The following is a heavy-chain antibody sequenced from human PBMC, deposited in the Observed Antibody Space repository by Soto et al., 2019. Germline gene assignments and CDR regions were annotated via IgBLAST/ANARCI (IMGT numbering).Heavy chain of an antibody. CDR1: GGTISGYY. Sequence: PSETLSLTCSVSGGTISGYYLTWIRQPAGKGLEWIGRIYSSGNTKYNPSLQSRVTMSLDTSNNQFSLRLTSVTAADTAVYYCARGQRFSAWFDPWGQGTLVTVSS. V-gene: IGHV4-4*07. CDR2: IYSSGNT. D-gene: IGHD3-3*01. CDR3: ARGQRFSAWFDP. J-gene: IGHJ5*02.